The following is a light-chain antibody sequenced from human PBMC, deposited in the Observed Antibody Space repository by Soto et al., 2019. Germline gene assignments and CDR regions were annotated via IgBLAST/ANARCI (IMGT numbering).Light chain of an antibody. J-gene: IGKJ5*01. Sequence: EIVMTQSPATLSVSPGERATLSCRASQSVSSNLAWYQQKPGQAPRLLIYDASSRATGIPDRFSGSGSATDFTLTISRLEPGDFAVYYCQQYGSSPITFGQGTRLEIK. CDR3: QQYGSSPIT. V-gene: IGKV3-20*01. CDR2: DAS. CDR1: QSVSSN.